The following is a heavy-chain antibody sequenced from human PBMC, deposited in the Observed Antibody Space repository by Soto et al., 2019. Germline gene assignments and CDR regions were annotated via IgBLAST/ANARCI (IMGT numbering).Heavy chain of an antibody. V-gene: IGHV3-7*01. Sequence: PGGSLRLSCAASGFTFSSYWMSWVRQAPGKGLEWVANIKQDGSEKYYVDTVKGRFTISRDNAKNSLYMKMNSLRAEDTAVYYCARTDYGDYFDYWGQGTLVTVSS. CDR2: IKQDGSEK. J-gene: IGHJ4*02. CDR1: GFTFSSYW. D-gene: IGHD4-17*01. CDR3: ARTDYGDYFDY.